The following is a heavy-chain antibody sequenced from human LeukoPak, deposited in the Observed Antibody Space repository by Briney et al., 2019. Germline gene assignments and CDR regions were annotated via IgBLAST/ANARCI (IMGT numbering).Heavy chain of an antibody. CDR3: ARHGGLDQLPHYYYYYMDV. V-gene: IGHV5-51*01. J-gene: IGHJ6*03. CDR1: GYSFTSYW. D-gene: IGHD2-2*01. CDR2: IYPGDSDT. Sequence: GESLKISCKGSGYSFTSYWIGWVRQMPGKGLEWMGIIYPGDSDTRYSPSFQGQVTISADKSISTAYLQWSSLKASDTAMYYCARHGGLDQLPHYYYYYMDVWGKGTTVTVSS.